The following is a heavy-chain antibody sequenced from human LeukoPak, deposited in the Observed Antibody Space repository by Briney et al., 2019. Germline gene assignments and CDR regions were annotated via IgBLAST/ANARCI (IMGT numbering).Heavy chain of an antibody. CDR1: GYTLTELS. CDR3: ATWARYSSGWVYYFDY. V-gene: IGHV1-24*01. CDR2: FDREDGKT. J-gene: IGHJ4*02. D-gene: IGHD6-19*01. Sequence: AGKVSCNVSGYTLTELSIQWVRLAPGKGHGWMGGFDREDGKTIYAQKFQGRVTMTEDTSTDTASMELSSLRSEDTAVYYCATWARYSSGWVYYFDYWGQGTLVNVSS.